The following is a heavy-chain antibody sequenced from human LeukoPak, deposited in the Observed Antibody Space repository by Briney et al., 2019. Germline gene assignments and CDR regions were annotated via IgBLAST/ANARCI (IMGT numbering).Heavy chain of an antibody. CDR3: ARDHLDDDGSFDI. CDR2: IYYGGRT. D-gene: IGHD2-2*03. Sequence: KRADTQSLTCTLSAGSISIDYWSWTRHPRGRGRECIAYIYYGGRTNYNPSLKSRVIISVVTSNNQFSLKLSSVTAADTAVYYCARDHLDDDGSFDIWGQGTMVTVSS. CDR1: AGSISIDY. V-gene: IGHV4-59*01. J-gene: IGHJ3*02.